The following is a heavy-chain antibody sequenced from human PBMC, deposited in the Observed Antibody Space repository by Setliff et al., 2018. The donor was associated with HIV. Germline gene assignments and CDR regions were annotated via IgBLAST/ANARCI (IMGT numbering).Heavy chain of an antibody. Sequence: SVKVSCKASGGTFSSYAINWVRQAPGQGLEWMGGIIPILGIANYAQKFQGRVTITADTSTDTAYMELSSLRSEDTAVYYCATRTTGSYYDYFDYWGQGTLVTVSS. V-gene: IGHV1-69*10. CDR2: IIPILGIA. D-gene: IGHD1-26*01. J-gene: IGHJ4*02. CDR1: GGTFSSYA. CDR3: ATRTTGSYYDYFDY.